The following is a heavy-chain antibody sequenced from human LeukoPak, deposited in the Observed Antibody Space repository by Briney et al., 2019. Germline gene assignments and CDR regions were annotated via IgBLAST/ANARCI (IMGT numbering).Heavy chain of an antibody. CDR3: ARGIRIAVTYFDY. D-gene: IGHD3-3*02. CDR2: INPNSGGT. J-gene: IGHJ4*02. V-gene: IGHV1-2*02. CDR1: GYTFTGYY. Sequence: ASVKVSCKASGYTFTGYYMHWVRQAPGQGPEWMGWINPNSGGTNYAQKFQGRVTMTRDTSISTAYMELSRLRSDDTAVYYCARGIRIAVTYFDYWGQGTLVTVSS.